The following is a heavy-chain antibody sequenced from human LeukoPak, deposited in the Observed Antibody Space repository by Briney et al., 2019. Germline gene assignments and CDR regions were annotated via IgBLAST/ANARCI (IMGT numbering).Heavy chain of an antibody. V-gene: IGHV3-66*01. CDR3: ARGGERLAATRY. CDR2: IYSGGST. J-gene: IGHJ4*02. D-gene: IGHD6-13*01. Sequence: KGLEWVSVIYSGGSTYYSDSVKGRFTISTDNSKNTLYLQMNSLRAEDTAVYYCARGGERLAATRYWGQGTLVTVSS.